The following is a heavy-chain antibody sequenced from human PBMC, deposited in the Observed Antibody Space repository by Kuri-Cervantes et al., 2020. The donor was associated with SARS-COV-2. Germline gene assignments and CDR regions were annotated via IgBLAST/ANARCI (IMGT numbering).Heavy chain of an antibody. D-gene: IGHD4-17*01. CDR1: GFTFSNFA. V-gene: IGHV3-48*01. CDR3: AKGFYGDYVGPGAFDI. CDR2: ISSSSSTI. J-gene: IGHJ3*02. Sequence: GESLKISCAASGFTFSNFAMNWVRQAPGKGLEWVSYISSSSSTIYYVDSVKGRFTISRDNAKNSLFLQMNSLRAEDTAVYYCAKGFYGDYVGPGAFDIWGQGTMVTVSS.